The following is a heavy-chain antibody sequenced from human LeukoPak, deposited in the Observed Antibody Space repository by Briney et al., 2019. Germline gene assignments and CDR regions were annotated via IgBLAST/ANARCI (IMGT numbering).Heavy chain of an antibody. CDR2: INGGGGST. V-gene: IGHV3-23*01. CDR1: GFTFSTYA. D-gene: IGHD6-19*01. Sequence: GGSLRLSCAASGFTFSTYAMNWVRQAPGKGLEWVSGINGGGGSTYYADSVKGRFTISRDNSKNTLYLQMSSLRAEDTAIYYCAKVSGYTSGWYVDFDCWGQGSLVTVSS. J-gene: IGHJ4*02. CDR3: AKVSGYTSGWYVDFDC.